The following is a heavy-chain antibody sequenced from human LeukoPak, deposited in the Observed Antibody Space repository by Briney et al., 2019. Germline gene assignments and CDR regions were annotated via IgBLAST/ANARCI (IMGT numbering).Heavy chain of an antibody. J-gene: IGHJ4*02. CDR1: GFTFSSYG. CDR3: ARVRGAVMGSIDY. V-gene: IGHV3-33*01. D-gene: IGHD2-15*01. Sequence: PGGSLRLSCAASGFTFSSYGMHWVRQAPGKGLEWVAVIWYDGSNKYYADSVKGRFTISRDNSKNTLYLQMNSLRAEDTAVYYCARVRGAVMGSIDYWGQGTLVTVSS. CDR2: IWYDGSNK.